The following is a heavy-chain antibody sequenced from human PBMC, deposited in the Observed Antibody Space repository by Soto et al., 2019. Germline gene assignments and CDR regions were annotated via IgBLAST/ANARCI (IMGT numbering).Heavy chain of an antibody. D-gene: IGHD2-8*02. Sequence: QVQLQQWGAGLLKPSETLSLTCAVYGGSFSGYYWTWIRQPPGTGLEWIGEINHSGSTNYNPSLKSRVTRLVDTSKNQFSLKLTSVTAADTAVYYCARDKITGLFDYWGQGTLVTVSS. V-gene: IGHV4-34*01. J-gene: IGHJ4*02. CDR3: ARDKITGLFDY. CDR1: GGSFSGYY. CDR2: INHSGST.